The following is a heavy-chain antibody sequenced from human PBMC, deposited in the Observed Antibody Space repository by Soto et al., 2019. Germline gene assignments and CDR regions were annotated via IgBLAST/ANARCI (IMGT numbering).Heavy chain of an antibody. Sequence: ASVKVSCKASGYTFTSYYMHWVRQAPGQGLEWMGITNPSGGSTSYAQKFQGRVTMTRDTSTSTVYMELSSLRSEDTAVYYCARARRTTVTTSWFDPWGQGTLVTVSS. CDR3: ARARRTTVTTSWFDP. J-gene: IGHJ5*02. V-gene: IGHV1-46*03. CDR1: GYTFTSYY. CDR2: TNPSGGST. D-gene: IGHD4-4*01.